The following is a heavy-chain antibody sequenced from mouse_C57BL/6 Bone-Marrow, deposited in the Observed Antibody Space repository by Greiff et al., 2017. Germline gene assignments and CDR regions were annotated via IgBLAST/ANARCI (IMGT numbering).Heavy chain of an antibody. Sequence: DVMLVESGGGLVQPGGSLSLSCAASGFTFTDYYMSWVRQPPGKALEWLGFIRNKANGYTTEYSASVKGRFTISRDNSQSILYLQMNALRAEDSASYYGASDYYGSGYGYAMDYWGQGTSVTVSS. D-gene: IGHD1-1*01. CDR2: IRNKANGYTT. CDR1: GFTFTDYY. V-gene: IGHV7-3*01. J-gene: IGHJ4*01. CDR3: ASDYYGSGYGYAMDY.